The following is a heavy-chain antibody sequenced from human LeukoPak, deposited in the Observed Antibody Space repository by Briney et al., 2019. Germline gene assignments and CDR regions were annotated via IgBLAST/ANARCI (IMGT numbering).Heavy chain of an antibody. CDR3: ARATATIGRVLDY. Sequence: PGGSLRLSCAASGFTFSSYSMNWVRQAPGKGLEWVSSISSSSSYIYYADSVKGRFTISRDNSKNTLSLQMNSLRTEDSAVYYCARATATIGRVLDYWGQGTLVTVSS. V-gene: IGHV3-21*01. CDR1: GFTFSSYS. J-gene: IGHJ4*02. CDR2: ISSSSSYI. D-gene: IGHD5-24*01.